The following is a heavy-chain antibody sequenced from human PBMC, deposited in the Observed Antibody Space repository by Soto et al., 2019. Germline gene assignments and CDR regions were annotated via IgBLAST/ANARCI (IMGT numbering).Heavy chain of an antibody. V-gene: IGHV1-24*01. Sequence: PVKRSCNVSGSTLTESSMHWLRQAPGKGLEWMGTFDPEIGETVYAQKFRGRVTMTEDTSTDTAYMELSSLRSEDTAVYYCATYPPRYCRGSTCCDVLDYWSRGTLVTVSS. J-gene: IGHJ4*02. D-gene: IGHD2-15*01. CDR1: GSTLTESS. CDR2: FDPEIGET. CDR3: ATYPPRYCRGSTCCDVLDY.